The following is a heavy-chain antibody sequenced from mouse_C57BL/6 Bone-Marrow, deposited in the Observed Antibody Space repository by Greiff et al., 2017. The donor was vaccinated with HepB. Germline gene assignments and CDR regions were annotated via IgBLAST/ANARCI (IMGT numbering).Heavy chain of an antibody. CDR1: GYTFTDYY. Sequence: EVQLQQSGPELVKPGASVKISCKASGYTFTDYYMNWVKQSHGKSLEWIGDINPNNGGTSYNQKFKGKATLTVDKSSSTAYMELRSLTSEDSAVYYCARSNWDSAYWGQGTLVTVSA. CDR3: ARSNWDSAY. J-gene: IGHJ3*01. D-gene: IGHD4-1*02. V-gene: IGHV1-26*01. CDR2: INPNNGGT.